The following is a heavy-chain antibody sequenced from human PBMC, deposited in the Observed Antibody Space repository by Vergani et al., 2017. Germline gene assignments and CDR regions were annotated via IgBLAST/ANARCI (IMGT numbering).Heavy chain of an antibody. Sequence: QVQLVQSGAEVKKPGASVKVSCKASGYTFTGYYMHWVRQAPGQGLEWMGWINPNSGGTNYAQKLQGRVTMTTDTSTSTAYMELRSLRSDDTAVYYCARGHYYYDSSGYYSLYYYYYMDVWGKGTTVTVSS. J-gene: IGHJ6*03. CDR3: ARGHYYYDSSGYYSLYYYYYMDV. V-gene: IGHV1-2*02. D-gene: IGHD3-22*01. CDR2: INPNSGGT. CDR1: GYTFTGYY.